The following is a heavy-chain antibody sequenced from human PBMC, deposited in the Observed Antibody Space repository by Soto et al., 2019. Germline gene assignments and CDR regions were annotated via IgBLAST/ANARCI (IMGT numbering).Heavy chain of an antibody. CDR1: GFTFDDYA. J-gene: IGHJ4*02. CDR3: AKDKELAAAGFKYYFDY. CDR2: ISWNSGSI. V-gene: IGHV3-9*01. Sequence: PGGSLRLSCAASGFTFDDYAMHWVRQAPGKGLEWVSGISWNSGSIGYADSVKGRFTISRDNAKNSLYLQMNSLRAEDTALYYCAKDKELAAAGFKYYFDYWGQGTLVTVSS. D-gene: IGHD6-13*01.